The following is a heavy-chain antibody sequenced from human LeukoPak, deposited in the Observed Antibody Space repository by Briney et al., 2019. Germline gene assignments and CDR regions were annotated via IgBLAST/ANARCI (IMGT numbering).Heavy chain of an antibody. J-gene: IGHJ5*02. CDR1: GYTFTNYG. Sequence: GASVKVSCKASGYTFTNYGISWVRQAPGEGLEWMGWISAYNGNTNYAQKLQGRVTMTTDTSTSTAYMELRSLRSDDTAVYYCARCRNYDYWSGYSDSHWFDPWGQGTLVTVSS. CDR2: ISAYNGNT. CDR3: ARCRNYDYWSGYSDSHWFDP. D-gene: IGHD3-3*01. V-gene: IGHV1-18*01.